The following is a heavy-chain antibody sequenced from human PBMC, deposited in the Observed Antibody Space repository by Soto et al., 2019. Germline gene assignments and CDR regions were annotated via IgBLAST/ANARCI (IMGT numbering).Heavy chain of an antibody. J-gene: IGHJ4*02. CDR2: INHSGTT. V-gene: IGHV4-34*01. CDR3: ARKPIYHFFAGYYSVDY. CDR1: GGSFSDYY. D-gene: IGHD3-9*01. Sequence: QVQLRQWGAGLLKPSETLSLTCAVFGGSFSDYYWTWIRQPPGKGLEWIGGINHSGTTSYNPSLKSRLTISVDTSNNQFSLKLSSVTAADTAVYYCARKPIYHFFAGYYSVDYWGQGTLVTVSS.